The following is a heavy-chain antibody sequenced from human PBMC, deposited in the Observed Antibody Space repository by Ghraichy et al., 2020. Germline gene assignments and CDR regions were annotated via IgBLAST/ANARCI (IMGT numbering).Heavy chain of an antibody. CDR3: ARDVGGSFYFDY. J-gene: IGHJ4*02. CDR1: GFTFSDYY. D-gene: IGHD3-10*01. V-gene: IGHV3-11*01. CDR2: ISSSGSAI. Sequence: GGSLRLSCTASGFTFSDYYMTWIRQAPGKGLEWISYISSSGSAIYYADSVKGRFTISRDNAKNSLYLQMSSLRADDTAVDYCARDVGGSFYFDYWGQGTLVTVSS.